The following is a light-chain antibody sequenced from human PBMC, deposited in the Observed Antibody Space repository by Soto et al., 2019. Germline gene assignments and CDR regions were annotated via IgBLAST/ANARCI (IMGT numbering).Light chain of an antibody. CDR1: QSVSNN. Sequence: EIMMTQSPATLSVSPGERATLSCRASQSVSNNLAWYQQTPGQAPRLLIYRASTRATGIPARFSGSGSGTEFTFIISSLQSEDSAVYYCQQYNDWPPSYTFGQGTKLEIK. CDR2: RAS. CDR3: QQYNDWPPSYT. V-gene: IGKV3-15*01. J-gene: IGKJ2*01.